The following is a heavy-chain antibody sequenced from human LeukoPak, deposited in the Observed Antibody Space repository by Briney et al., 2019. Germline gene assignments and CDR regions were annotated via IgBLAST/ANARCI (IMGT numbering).Heavy chain of an antibody. V-gene: IGHV3-30*09. Sequence: PGGSLRLSCAASGFTFSSYAMHWVRQAPGKGLEWVAVISYDGSNKYYADSVKGRFAISRDNSKNTLYLQMNSLRAEDTAVYYCAPLIQDAFDIWGQGTMVTVSS. J-gene: IGHJ3*02. CDR2: ISYDGSNK. CDR3: APLIQDAFDI. D-gene: IGHD2-8*01. CDR1: GFTFSSYA.